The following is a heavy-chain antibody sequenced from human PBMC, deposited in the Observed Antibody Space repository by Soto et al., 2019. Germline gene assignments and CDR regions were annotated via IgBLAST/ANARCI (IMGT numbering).Heavy chain of an antibody. Sequence: EVQLVESGGGLIQPGGSLRLSCAASGFAVSSKYMTWVRQAPGKGLEWVSVIYGGGTTYYADSVKGRFTISRDTSNTTLYLQMNSLRAENTAAYYCVHTTCWPGFDFGGQGTLVTVSS. V-gene: IGHV3-53*01. CDR2: IYGGGTT. D-gene: IGHD1-26*01. CDR3: VHTTCWPGFDF. J-gene: IGHJ4*02. CDR1: GFAVSSKY.